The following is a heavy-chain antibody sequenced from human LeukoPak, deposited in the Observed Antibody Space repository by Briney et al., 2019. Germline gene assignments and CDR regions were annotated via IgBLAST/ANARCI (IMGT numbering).Heavy chain of an antibody. D-gene: IGHD2/OR15-2a*01. CDR1: GFTFSSYS. CDR3: ARDLSEGAFDI. Sequence: GGSLRLSCAASGFTFSSYSMNWVRQAPGKGLEWVSSISSSSSYIYYADSVKGRFTISRDNAKNSLYLQMNSLRAEDTAVYYCARDLSEGAFDIWGQGTMVTVSS. V-gene: IGHV3-21*01. CDR2: ISSSSSYI. J-gene: IGHJ3*02.